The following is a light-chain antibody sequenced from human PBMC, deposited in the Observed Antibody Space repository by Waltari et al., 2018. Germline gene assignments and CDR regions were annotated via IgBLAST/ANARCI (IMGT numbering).Light chain of an antibody. CDR2: EVN. Sequence: QSALTQPASVSGSPGQSITISCTGTSSDIGYDNLVFWYQQDPGKAPKVIIYEVNKRPSGVSNRFSGSKSGNTASLTISGLQAEDEADYYCCSYIGDSAWVFGGGTKVTVL. CDR1: SSDIGYDNL. V-gene: IGLV2-23*02. J-gene: IGLJ3*02. CDR3: CSYIGDSAWV.